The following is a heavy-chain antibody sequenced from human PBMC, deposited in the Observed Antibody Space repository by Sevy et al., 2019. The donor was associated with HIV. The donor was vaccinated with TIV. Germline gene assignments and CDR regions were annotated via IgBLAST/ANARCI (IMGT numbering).Heavy chain of an antibody. V-gene: IGHV3-30-3*01. CDR1: GFTFSSYA. CDR3: ARDSTVQMATMGFDY. D-gene: IGHD5-12*01. J-gene: IGHJ5*01. Sequence: GGSLRLSCAASGFTFSSYAMHWVRQAPGKGLEWVAVISYDGSNKYYADSVKGRFTISRDNSKNTLYLQMNSLRAEDTAVYYCARDSTVQMATMGFDYWGHGTLVTVSS. CDR2: ISYDGSNK.